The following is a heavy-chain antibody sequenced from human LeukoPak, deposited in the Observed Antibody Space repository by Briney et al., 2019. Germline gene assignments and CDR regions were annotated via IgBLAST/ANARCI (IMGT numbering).Heavy chain of an antibody. CDR3: ARSLGYCSSTTCVNFNFDY. J-gene: IGHJ4*02. CDR2: INPSFGTA. D-gene: IGHD2-2*01. Sequence: SVKVSCKASGGTFSSYAISWVRQAPGQGLEWMGGINPSFGTANYAQKFQCRVTITADASTSTAYMELSSLRSEDTAVYYCARSLGYCSSTTCVNFNFDYWGQGTLVTVSS. V-gene: IGHV1-69*13. CDR1: GGTFSSYA.